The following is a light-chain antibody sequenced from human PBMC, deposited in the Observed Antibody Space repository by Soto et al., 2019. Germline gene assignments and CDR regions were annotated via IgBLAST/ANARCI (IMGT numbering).Light chain of an antibody. CDR3: SSYAGSNNLV. V-gene: IGLV2-8*01. J-gene: IGLJ2*01. CDR1: SSDVGAYNY. CDR2: EVS. Sequence: QSVLTQPPSASGSPGQSVTISCTGTSSDVGAYNYVSWYQQYPGKAPKVMIYEVSKRPSGVPDRFSGSKSGNTASLTVSGLQAEDEADYYCSSYAGSNNLVFGGGTKLTVL.